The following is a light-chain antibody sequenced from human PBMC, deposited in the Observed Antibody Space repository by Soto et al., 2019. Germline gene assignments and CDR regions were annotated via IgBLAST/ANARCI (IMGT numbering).Light chain of an antibody. J-gene: IGLJ1*01. CDR3: AAWDDSLNGYV. CDR2: TNS. CDR1: NSNIGTNA. Sequence: QSVLTQPPSASGTPGQRVTISCSGSNSNIGTNAVSWYQQLPGTAPKLLIYTNSQRPSGVPDRFSGSRSGTSASLAISGLRSEDEADYYCAAWDDSLNGYVLGDGTKVT. V-gene: IGLV1-44*01.